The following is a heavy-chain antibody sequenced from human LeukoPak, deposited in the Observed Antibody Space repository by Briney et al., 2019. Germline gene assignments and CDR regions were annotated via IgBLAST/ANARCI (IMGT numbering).Heavy chain of an antibody. CDR3: ARDNGNKYYFDY. CDR1: GFTVSTTY. J-gene: IGHJ4*02. D-gene: IGHD2-8*01. V-gene: IGHV3-11*05. CDR2: ISNSATFT. Sequence: GGSLRLSCAASGFTVSTTYMSWIRQAPGKGLEWVSVISNSATFTHYADSVKGRFTISRDNAKQSLYLQMNSVRAEDTAVYYCARDNGNKYYFDYWGQGTLVTVSS.